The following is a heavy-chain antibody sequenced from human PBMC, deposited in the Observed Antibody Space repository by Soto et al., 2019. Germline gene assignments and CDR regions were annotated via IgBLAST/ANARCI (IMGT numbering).Heavy chain of an antibody. J-gene: IGHJ4*02. CDR1: GGSISSYY. D-gene: IGHD3-10*01. CDR2: IYYSGST. V-gene: IGHV4-59*01. CDR3: ARSGSIWFGELPGPYFDY. Sequence: SWRLSITCTVCGGSISSYYWSWIRQPPGKGLEWIGYIYYSGSTNYNPSLKSRVTISVDTSKNQFSLKLSSVTAADTAVYYCARSGSIWFGELPGPYFDYWGQGTLVTVSS.